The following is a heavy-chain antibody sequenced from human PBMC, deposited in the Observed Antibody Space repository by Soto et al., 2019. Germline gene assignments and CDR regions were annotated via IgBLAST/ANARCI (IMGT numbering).Heavy chain of an antibody. CDR2: ISYDGSNK. CDR3: ARDSAWFRGHDY. CDR1: GFTFSSYA. Sequence: QVQLVESGGGVVQPGRSLRLSCAASGFTFSSYAMHWVRQAPGKGLEWVAVISYDGSNKYYADSVKGRFTISRDNSKNTLYLQMNSLRAEDTAVYYCARDSAWFRGHDYWGQGTLVTVSS. V-gene: IGHV3-30-3*01. J-gene: IGHJ4*02. D-gene: IGHD3-10*01.